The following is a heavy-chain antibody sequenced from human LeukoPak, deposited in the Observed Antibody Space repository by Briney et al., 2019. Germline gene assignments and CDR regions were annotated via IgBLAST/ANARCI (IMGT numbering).Heavy chain of an antibody. Sequence: PGGSLRLSCAASGFTFSSYWMSWVRQTPGKGLEWVANIKQDGSEKYYVDSVEGRFTISRDNTKNSLYLQMNSLRAEDTAVYYCARGEDGDFWSGSSPYFDYWGQGTLVTVSS. CDR1: GFTFSSYW. J-gene: IGHJ4*02. V-gene: IGHV3-7*01. CDR3: ARGEDGDFWSGSSPYFDY. D-gene: IGHD3-3*01. CDR2: IKQDGSEK.